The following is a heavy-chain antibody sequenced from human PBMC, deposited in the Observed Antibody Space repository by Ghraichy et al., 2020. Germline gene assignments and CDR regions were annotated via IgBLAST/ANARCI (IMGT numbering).Heavy chain of an antibody. D-gene: IGHD2/OR15-2a*01. CDR1: GFSFSSYD. V-gene: IGHV3-74*01. J-gene: IGHJ4*02. CDR3: VRDRYAFWMDG. Sequence: GESLNISCAASGFSFSSYDMHWVRQAPGKGLVWVSFITPDETSIYYADSVMGRFSISRDSAKNTVYLQMNSLRAEDTAVYYCVRDRYAFWMDGWGKGTLVTVSS. CDR2: ITPDETSI.